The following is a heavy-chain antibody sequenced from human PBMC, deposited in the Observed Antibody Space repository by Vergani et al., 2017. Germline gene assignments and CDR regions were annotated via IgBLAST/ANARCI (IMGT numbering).Heavy chain of an antibody. CDR3: AKVDILGAFDI. CDR2: LSASDRRT. Sequence: EVQLLESGGDLVQPGGSLRLSCAASGFTFIMHAMSWVRQAPGKGLEWVSTLSASDRRTHYADSVKGRFTISRDNAKNSLYLQMNSLKTEDTALYYCAKVDILGAFDIWGQGTMVTVSS. D-gene: IGHD2-15*01. V-gene: IGHV3-23*01. CDR1: GFTFIMHA. J-gene: IGHJ3*02.